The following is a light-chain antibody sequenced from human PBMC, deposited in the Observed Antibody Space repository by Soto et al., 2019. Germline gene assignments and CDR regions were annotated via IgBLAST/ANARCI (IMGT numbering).Light chain of an antibody. CDR1: QSISSW. Sequence: TQITQSPSTVSASIGDRVTMTCRASQSISSWLAWYQQKPGKAPKLLIYDASSLESGVPSRFSGSGSGTDFTLTISSLQPEDFATYYCQQSYSTPRTSGQGTKADIK. CDR3: QQSYSTPRT. CDR2: DAS. J-gene: IGKJ1*01. V-gene: IGKV1-39*01.